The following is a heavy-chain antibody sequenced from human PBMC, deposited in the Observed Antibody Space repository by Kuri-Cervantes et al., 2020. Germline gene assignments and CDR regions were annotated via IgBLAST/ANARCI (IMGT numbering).Heavy chain of an antibody. J-gene: IGHJ4*02. CDR3: ARSWFGDPFDY. CDR1: GFDFTSYT. CDR2: ITWDGGTT. V-gene: IGHV3-48*01. D-gene: IGHD3-10*01. Sequence: GGSLRLSCATSGFDFTSYTMHWVRQSRGKGLEWVALITWDGGTTKFADSVRGRFTISRDNAKNSLYLQMNSLRAEDTAVYYCARSWFGDPFDYWGQGTLVTVSS.